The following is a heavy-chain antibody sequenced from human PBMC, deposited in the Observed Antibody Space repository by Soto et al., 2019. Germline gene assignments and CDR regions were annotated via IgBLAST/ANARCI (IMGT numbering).Heavy chain of an antibody. J-gene: IGHJ4*02. CDR1: GFTFSSYA. D-gene: IGHD6-19*01. CDR2: ISGSGGST. Sequence: VGSLRLSCAASGFTFSSYAMSWVRQAPGKGLEWVSAISGSGGSTYYADSVKGRFTISRDNSKNTLYLQMNSLRAEDTAVYYCAKDHLVAVESYWGQGTLVTVSS. CDR3: AKDHLVAVESY. V-gene: IGHV3-23*01.